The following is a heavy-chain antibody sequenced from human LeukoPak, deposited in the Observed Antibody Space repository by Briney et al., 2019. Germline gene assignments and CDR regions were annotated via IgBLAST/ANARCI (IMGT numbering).Heavy chain of an antibody. CDR1: GFTFGDYP. V-gene: IGHV3-49*03. J-gene: IGHJ3*01. CDR3: SRAVRVSGDAFDF. Sequence: GGSLRLSCSTSGFTFGDYPMSWFRQAPGKGLEWVCYIRNKEYGETTEYAASVKGRSSISRDDSESIAYLQIHSVKTEDTGVYYCSRAVRVSGDAFDFWGQGTMVTVSS. CDR2: IRNKEYGETT.